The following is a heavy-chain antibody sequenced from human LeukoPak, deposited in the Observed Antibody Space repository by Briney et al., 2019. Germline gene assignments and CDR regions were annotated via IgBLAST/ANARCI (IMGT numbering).Heavy chain of an antibody. V-gene: IGHV3-21*01. Sequence: GGSLRLSCAASGFTFSNAWMNWVRQAPGKGLEWVSSISSSSSYIYYADSVKGRFTISRDNAKNSLYLQMNSLRAEDTAVYYCARDDVDAFDIWGQGTMVTVSS. CDR2: ISSSSSYI. CDR1: GFTFSNAW. CDR3: ARDDVDAFDI. J-gene: IGHJ3*02.